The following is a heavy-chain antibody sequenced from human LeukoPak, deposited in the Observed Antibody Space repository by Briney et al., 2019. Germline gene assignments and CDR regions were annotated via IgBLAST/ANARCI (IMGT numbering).Heavy chain of an antibody. Sequence: ASVKVSCKASGGTFSSYAISWVRQAPGQGLEWMGGIIPIFGTANYAQKFQGRVTITTDESTSTAYMELSSLRSEDTAVYYCARVSGYLENWFDPWSQGTLVTVSS. V-gene: IGHV1-69*05. CDR2: IIPIFGTA. CDR1: GGTFSSYA. J-gene: IGHJ5*02. D-gene: IGHD3-3*01. CDR3: ARVSGYLENWFDP.